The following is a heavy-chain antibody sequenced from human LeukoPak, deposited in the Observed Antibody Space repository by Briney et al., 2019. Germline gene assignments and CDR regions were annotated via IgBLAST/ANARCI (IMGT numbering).Heavy chain of an antibody. Sequence: GGSLRLSCAASGFTFSSYAMHWVRQAPGKGLEWVAVISYDGSNKYYADSVKGRFTISRDNSKNTLYLQMNSLRAEDTAVYYCAKGGAEGGFDYWGQGTLVTVSS. D-gene: IGHD1-26*01. V-gene: IGHV3-30*04. CDR2: ISYDGSNK. J-gene: IGHJ4*02. CDR1: GFTFSSYA. CDR3: AKGGAEGGFDY.